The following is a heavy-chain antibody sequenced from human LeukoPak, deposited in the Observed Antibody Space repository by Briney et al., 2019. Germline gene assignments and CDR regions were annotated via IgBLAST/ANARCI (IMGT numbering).Heavy chain of an antibody. CDR2: ISYDGINK. CDR3: ANDQGYSYVVDYYYMDV. CDR1: GFTFSRYD. Sequence: RGSLRLSCAASGFTFSRYDMHWVRQAPGKGLEWVVVISYDGINKYYVDSVKGRFIISRDNSKNTLYLQMNSLRAEDTAVYYCANDQGYSYVVDYYYMDVWGKGTTVTVSS. J-gene: IGHJ6*03. V-gene: IGHV3-30-3*02. D-gene: IGHD5-18*01.